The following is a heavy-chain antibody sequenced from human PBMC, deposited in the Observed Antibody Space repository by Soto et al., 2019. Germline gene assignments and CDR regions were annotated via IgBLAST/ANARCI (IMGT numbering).Heavy chain of an antibody. Sequence: ASVKVSCKXSGYTFINYGITWVRQAPGQGLEWMGWLSAYNGDTSSSEKLQDRFTMTTDTSTNTVYMDLRSLASDDTAVYYCARWSAIVGGAEALDVWGQGTMVTVS. CDR2: LSAYNGDT. CDR1: GYTFINYG. V-gene: IGHV1-18*01. CDR3: ARWSAIVGGAEALDV. J-gene: IGHJ3*01. D-gene: IGHD1-26*01.